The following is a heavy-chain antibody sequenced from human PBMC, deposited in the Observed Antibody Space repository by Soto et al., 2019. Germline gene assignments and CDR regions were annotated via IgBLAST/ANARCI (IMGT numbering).Heavy chain of an antibody. J-gene: IGHJ4*02. V-gene: IGHV3-23*01. CDR1: GFTFSNYA. CDR3: ARDGLGAYTYGSYYFDY. CDR2: ISTSGGST. D-gene: IGHD5-18*01. Sequence: EVQLLESGGGLVQPGGSLRLSCAASGFTFSNYAMSWVRQAPGKGLEWVSTISTSGGSTYSADSVKGRFTISRDNSKNTXYLQMNGLRAEDTAVYYCARDGLGAYTYGSYYFDYWGQGTLVTVSS.